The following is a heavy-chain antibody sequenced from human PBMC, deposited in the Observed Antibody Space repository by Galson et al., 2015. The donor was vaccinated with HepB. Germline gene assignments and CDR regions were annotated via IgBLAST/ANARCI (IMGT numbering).Heavy chain of an antibody. CDR3: ARAGYSSGWKRVYYGMDV. J-gene: IGHJ6*02. V-gene: IGHV6-1*01. CDR2: TYYRSKWYN. D-gene: IGHD6-19*01. Sequence: AISGDSVSSNSAAWNWIRQSPSRGLEWLGRTYYRSKWYNDYAVSVKSRITINPDTSKNQFSLQLNSVTPEDTAVYYCARAGYSSGWKRVYYGMDVWGQGTTVTVSS. CDR1: GDSVSSNSAA.